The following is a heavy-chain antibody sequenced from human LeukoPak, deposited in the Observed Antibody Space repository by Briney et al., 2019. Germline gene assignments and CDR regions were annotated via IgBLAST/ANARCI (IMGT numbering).Heavy chain of an antibody. V-gene: IGHV1-2*02. J-gene: IGHJ4*02. CDR3: ARAGRIAAAGTPQDY. D-gene: IGHD6-13*01. Sequence: ASVKVSCKASGYTFTGYYMHWVRQAPGQGLERMGWINPNSGGTNYAQKFQGRVTMTRDTSISAAYMELSRLRSDDTAVYYCARAGRIAAAGTPQDYWGQGTLVTVSS. CDR2: INPNSGGT. CDR1: GYTFTGYY.